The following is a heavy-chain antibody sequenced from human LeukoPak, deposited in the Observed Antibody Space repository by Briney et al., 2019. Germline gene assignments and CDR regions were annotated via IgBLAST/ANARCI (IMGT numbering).Heavy chain of an antibody. CDR1: GFTFSSYA. V-gene: IGHV3-23*01. Sequence: GGSLRLSCAASGFTFSSYAMSWVRQAPGKGLEWVSSISGSGYNTYYANSVKGRFSISRDNSKNTLDLQMNRLRAEDTAVYYCSKDYRGYDQNFDYWGQGTLVTVSS. CDR2: ISGSGYNT. CDR3: SKDYRGYDQNFDY. J-gene: IGHJ4*02. D-gene: IGHD6-25*01.